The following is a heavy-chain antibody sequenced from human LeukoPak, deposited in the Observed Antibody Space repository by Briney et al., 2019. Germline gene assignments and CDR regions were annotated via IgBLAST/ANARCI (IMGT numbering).Heavy chain of an antibody. J-gene: IGHJ4*02. D-gene: IGHD3-22*01. CDR1: GDSVSSNSAA. CDR3: ARDRGDYYDSSGYYETPYFDY. CDR2: TYYRSKWYN. Sequence: SQTLSLTCAISGDSVSSNSAAWNWIRQSPSRGPEWLGRTYYRSKWYNDYAVSVKSRITINPDTSKNQFSLQLNSVTPEDTAVYYCARDRGDYYDSSGYYETPYFDYWGQGTLVTVSS. V-gene: IGHV6-1*01.